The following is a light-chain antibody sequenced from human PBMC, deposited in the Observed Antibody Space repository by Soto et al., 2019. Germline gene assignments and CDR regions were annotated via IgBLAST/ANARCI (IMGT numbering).Light chain of an antibody. J-gene: IGLJ1*01. CDR2: DVS. CDR1: SSDVGGYNY. Sequence: QSALTQPASVSGSPRQSITISCTGTSSDVGGYNYVSWYQQHPGKAPKLMIYDVSNRPSGVSNRFSGSKSGNTASLTISGLQAEDEADYYCSSYTSSSTLVFGTG. CDR3: SSYTSSSTLV. V-gene: IGLV2-14*01.